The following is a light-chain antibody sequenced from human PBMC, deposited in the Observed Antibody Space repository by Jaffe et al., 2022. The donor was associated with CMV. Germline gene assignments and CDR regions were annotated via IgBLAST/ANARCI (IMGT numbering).Light chain of an antibody. CDR2: KAS. CDR1: QSISSW. CDR3: QQYNSYSPIT. J-gene: IGKJ5*01. V-gene: IGKV1-5*03. Sequence: DIQMTQSPSTLSASVGDRVTITCRASQSISSWLAWYQQKPGKAPKVLIYKASNLESGVPSRFSGSGSGTEFTLTISSLQPDDFATYYCQQYNSYSPITFGQGTRLEIK.